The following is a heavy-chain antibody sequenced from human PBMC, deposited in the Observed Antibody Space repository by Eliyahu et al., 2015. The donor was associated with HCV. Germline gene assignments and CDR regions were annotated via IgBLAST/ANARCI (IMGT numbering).Heavy chain of an antibody. CDR1: GFTFGXXX. CDR3: TRDPDPPYCSSTSCYPGYFDY. V-gene: IGHV3-49*03. D-gene: IGHD2-2*01. J-gene: IGHJ4*02. Sequence: EVQLVESGGGLVQPGRSLXLSCTASGFTFGXXXXSWFRPAPGKGLEWVGFIRSKAYGVTTEYAASVKGRFTISRDDSKSIAYLQMNSLKTEDTAVYYCTRDPDPPYCSSTSCYPGYFDYWGQGTLVTVSS. CDR2: IRSKAYGVTT.